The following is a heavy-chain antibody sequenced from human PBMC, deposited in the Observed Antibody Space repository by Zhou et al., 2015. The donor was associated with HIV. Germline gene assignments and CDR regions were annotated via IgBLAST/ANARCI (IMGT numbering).Heavy chain of an antibody. CDR2: IIPIFGKA. J-gene: IGHJ3*02. V-gene: IGHV1-69*01. Sequence: QVQLVQSGAEVKKPGSSVKVSCQCSGGTFSTYGVNWLRQAPGQGPEWMGAIIPIFGKANYAQKFQDRVAITADESTTTAYMDLSSLRSEDTAVYYCAQRGYSYGQEGAFDIWGQGTLVIVSS. CDR1: GGTFSTYG. CDR3: AQRGYSYGQEGAFDI. D-gene: IGHD5-18*01.